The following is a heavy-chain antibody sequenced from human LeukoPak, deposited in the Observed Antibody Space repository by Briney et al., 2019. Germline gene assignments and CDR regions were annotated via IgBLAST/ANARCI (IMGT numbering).Heavy chain of an antibody. D-gene: IGHD6-13*01. CDR1: GGSISSYY. CDR3: ARFDSIAAAGYYYYGMDV. CDR2: IYYSGST. V-gene: IGHV4-59*01. Sequence: SETLSLTCTVSGGSISSYYWSWIRQPPGKGLEWIGYIYYSGSTNYNPSLKSRVTISVDTSKNQYSLKLSSVPAADTAVYYCARFDSIAAAGYYYYGMDVWGQGTTVTVSS. J-gene: IGHJ6*02.